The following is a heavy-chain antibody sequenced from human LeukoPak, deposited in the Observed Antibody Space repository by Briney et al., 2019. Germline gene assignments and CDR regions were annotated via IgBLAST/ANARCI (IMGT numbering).Heavy chain of an antibody. CDR2: ISYDGSNK. Sequence: PGGSLRLSCAASGFTFSSYAMHWVRQAPGKGLEWVAVISYDGSNKYCADSVKGRFTISRDNSKNTLYLQMNSLRAEDTAVYYCARVKVDEERDGYNPFDYWGQGTLVTVSS. V-gene: IGHV3-30-3*01. CDR3: ARVKVDEERDGYNPFDY. CDR1: GFTFSSYA. J-gene: IGHJ4*02. D-gene: IGHD5-24*01.